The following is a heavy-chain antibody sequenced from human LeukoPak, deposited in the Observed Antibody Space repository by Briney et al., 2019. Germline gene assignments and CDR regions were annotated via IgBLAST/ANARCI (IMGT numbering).Heavy chain of an antibody. V-gene: IGHV4-34*01. Sequence: SETLSLTCTVSGGSISGYYWSWIRQPPGKGLEWIGEINHSGSTNYNPSLKSRVTISVDTSKNQFSLKLSSVTAADTAVYYCARWRAFGIWGQGTMVTVSS. J-gene: IGHJ3*02. CDR2: INHSGST. CDR3: ARWRAFGI. CDR1: GGSISGYY.